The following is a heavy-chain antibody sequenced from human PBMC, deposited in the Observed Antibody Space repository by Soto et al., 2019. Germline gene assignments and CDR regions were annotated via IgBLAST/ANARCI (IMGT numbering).Heavy chain of an antibody. CDR1: GGSISSSSYY. J-gene: IGHJ6*02. V-gene: IGHV4-39*01. CDR3: AVLMPPAPPYCYGMDV. CDR2: IYYSGST. D-gene: IGHD2-2*01. Sequence: PSETLSLTCTVSGGSISSSSYYWGWIRQPPGKGLEWIGSIYYSGSTYYNPSLKSRVTISVDTSKNQFSLKLSSVTAADTAVYYCAVLMPPAPPYCYGMDVWGQGTTVTVSS.